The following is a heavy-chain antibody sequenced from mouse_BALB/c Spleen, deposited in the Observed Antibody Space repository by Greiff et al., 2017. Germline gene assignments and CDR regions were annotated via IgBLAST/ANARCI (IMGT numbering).Heavy chain of an antibody. V-gene: IGHV5-6-4*01. CDR2: ISSGGSYT. D-gene: IGHD3-2*01. CDR3: TRQDSSGFDY. Sequence: EVKLVESGGGLVKPGGSLKLSCAASGFTFSSYTMSWVRQTPEKRLEWVATISSGGSYTYYPDSVKGRFTISRDNAKNTLYLQMSSLKSEDTAMFYCTRQDSSGFDYWGQGTTLTVSS. J-gene: IGHJ2*01. CDR1: GFTFSSYT.